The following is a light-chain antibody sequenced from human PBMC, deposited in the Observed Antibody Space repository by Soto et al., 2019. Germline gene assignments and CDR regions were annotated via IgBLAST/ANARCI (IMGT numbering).Light chain of an antibody. CDR3: QQYEDYPLT. V-gene: IGKV1-5*03. CDR2: EAS. Sequence: DIQMTQSPSTLSASVSDRVTITCRASQSISTWLAWYQQKPGKAPKLLIYEASSLESGVPSRFGGSGSETEFTLTISSLQPDDFATYFCQQYEDYPLTFGGGTKVDIK. J-gene: IGKJ4*01. CDR1: QSISTW.